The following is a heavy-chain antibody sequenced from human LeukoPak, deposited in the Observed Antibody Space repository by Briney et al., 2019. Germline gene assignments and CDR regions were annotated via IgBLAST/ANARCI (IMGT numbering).Heavy chain of an antibody. J-gene: IGHJ3*01. D-gene: IGHD2-2*01. CDR1: GFTFRAYA. CDR2: IRSKPYGGTT. V-gene: IGHV3-49*03. Sequence: PGGSLRLSCTASGFTFRAYAMNWFRRAPGKGLEWVGFIRSKPYGGTTEYAASVKGRFTISRDDSKSIAYLEMNSLKIEDTAVYYCTRDRRRFSTPSTDDVLDVWGQGTMVTVSS. CDR3: TRDRRRFSTPSTDDVLDV.